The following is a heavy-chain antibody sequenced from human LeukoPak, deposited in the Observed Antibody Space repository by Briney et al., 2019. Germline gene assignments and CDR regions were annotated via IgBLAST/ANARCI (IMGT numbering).Heavy chain of an antibody. V-gene: IGHV1-2*02. CDR1: GHTFIGYY. J-gene: IGHJ5*02. D-gene: IGHD4-11*01. CDR2: INPNSGGT. CDR3: ARGSSKSYNWFDP. Sequence: ASVKVSCKGSGHTFIGYYIHWVRQAPGQGLEWMGWINPNSGGTNYARKFQDRVTMTWDTAITTAYMDLSWLRSDDTAVYHCARGSSKSYNWFDPWGQGTLVTVSS.